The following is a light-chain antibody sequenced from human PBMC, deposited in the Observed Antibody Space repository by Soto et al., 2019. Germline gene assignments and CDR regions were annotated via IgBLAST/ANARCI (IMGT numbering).Light chain of an antibody. J-gene: IGLJ1*01. V-gene: IGLV2-14*01. Sequence: QSVLTQPSSLSGSPGQSITISCTATISDVGSFNYVSWYQHHPGKAPKLMIYEVTSRPSGVSNRFSGSKSGNTASLTISGLQAEDEADYYCVSYATSTTLYVFGSGTKVTVL. CDR1: ISDVGSFNY. CDR2: EVT. CDR3: VSYATSTTLYV.